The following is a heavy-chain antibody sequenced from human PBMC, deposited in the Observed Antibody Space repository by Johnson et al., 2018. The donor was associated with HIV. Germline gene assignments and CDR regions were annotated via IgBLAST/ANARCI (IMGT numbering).Heavy chain of an antibody. V-gene: IGHV3-30*03. CDR2: ISYHGSNK. J-gene: IGHJ3*02. CDR1: GFTFSSYG. Sequence: QVQLVESGGGVVQPGRSLRLSCAASGFTFSSYGMHWVRQAPGKGLEWVAVISYHGSNKYYADSVKGRFTISRDNSKNTLYLQMNSLRTEDTAVYYCARERYGSQAIDAFDIWGQGTLVTVSS. CDR3: ARERYGSQAIDAFDI. D-gene: IGHD2-15*01.